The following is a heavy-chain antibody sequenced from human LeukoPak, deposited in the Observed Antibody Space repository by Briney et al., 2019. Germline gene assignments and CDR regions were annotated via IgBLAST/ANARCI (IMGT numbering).Heavy chain of an antibody. D-gene: IGHD7-27*01. CDR1: GFSFINYG. CDR2: IWYDGSQK. Sequence: GGSLRLSCAASGFSFINYGMYWVRQAPGKGLEWVASIWYDGSQKYYADSVKGRFTISRDNSKNTQYLQMDSLRAEGSALYYCAKDNLSWGGASWFTGFGDWGQGTLVNV. V-gene: IGHV3-30*02. CDR3: AKDNLSWGGASWFTGFGD. J-gene: IGHJ4*02.